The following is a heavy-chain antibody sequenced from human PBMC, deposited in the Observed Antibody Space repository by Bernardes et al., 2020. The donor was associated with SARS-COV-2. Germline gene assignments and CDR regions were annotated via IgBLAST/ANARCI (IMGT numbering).Heavy chain of an antibody. D-gene: IGHD6-19*01. CDR2: IKYDGGET. CDR1: GFTFSRYW. CDR3: SGWAGSNWFDY. Sequence: GSLRLSCAASGFTFSRYWMGWVRQAPGKGLEWVANIKYDGGETSYVDSVKGRFTISRDNAKNSLYLQMNRLRPEDTAVYFCSGWAGSNWFDYWGQGTLVTVSS. V-gene: IGHV3-7*01. J-gene: IGHJ5*01.